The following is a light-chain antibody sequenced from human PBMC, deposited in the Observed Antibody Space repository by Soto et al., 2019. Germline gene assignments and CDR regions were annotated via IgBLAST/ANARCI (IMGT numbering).Light chain of an antibody. CDR2: DIS. J-gene: IGKJ5*01. V-gene: IGKV3-15*01. CDR3: QQYNNWPS. CDR1: QTVSRN. Sequence: EVVMTQSPATLSVSPGEGATLSCRASQTVSRNLAWYQQRPGQAPRLLIYDISNRATGVPARFSGSGSETEFTLTIRSLQSEDFAVYFCQQYNNWPSFGQGTRLEMK.